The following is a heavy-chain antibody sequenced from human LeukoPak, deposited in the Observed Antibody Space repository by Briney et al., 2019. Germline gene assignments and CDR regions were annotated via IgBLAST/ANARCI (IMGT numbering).Heavy chain of an antibody. Sequence: GRSLRLSCAASGFTFSSYGMHWVRQAPGKGLERVALISNDGNNKYYADSVKGRFTISRDNSKNTLYLQMNSLRAEDTAIYYCAKDLAIVVVPAVIDYWGQEPWSPSPQ. CDR3: AKDLAIVVVPAVIDY. V-gene: IGHV3-30*18. D-gene: IGHD2-2*01. J-gene: IGHJ4*01. CDR1: GFTFSSYG. CDR2: ISNDGNNK.